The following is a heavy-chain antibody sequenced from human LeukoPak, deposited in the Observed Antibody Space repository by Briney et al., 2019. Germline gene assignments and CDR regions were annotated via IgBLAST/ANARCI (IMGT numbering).Heavy chain of an antibody. J-gene: IGHJ4*02. V-gene: IGHV3-53*01. CDR3: ARDAGTGYFDY. Sequence: PGGSLRLSCAASGFTFNNYAMHWVRQAPGKGLEWVSVIYSGGSTYYADSVKGRFTISRDNSKNTLYLQMNSLRAEDTAVYYCARDAGTGYFDYWGQGTLVTVSS. D-gene: IGHD2-8*02. CDR1: GFTFNNYA. CDR2: IYSGGST.